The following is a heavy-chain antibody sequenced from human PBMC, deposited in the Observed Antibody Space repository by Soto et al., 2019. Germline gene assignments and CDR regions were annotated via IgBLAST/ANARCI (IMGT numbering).Heavy chain of an antibody. Sequence: ASVKFSCKASGYPFTGPYIYWVRQAPGQGLEWMGWINPSSGGTEFAEKFQGRVTVTRDTSIRTVFLELNSLTSDDTGVYFCARDFRTYSNGAAVWGKGTVFTVPS. D-gene: IGHD2-8*01. J-gene: IGHJ6*04. CDR1: GYPFTGPY. CDR2: INPSSGGT. CDR3: ARDFRTYSNGAAV. V-gene: IGHV1-2*02.